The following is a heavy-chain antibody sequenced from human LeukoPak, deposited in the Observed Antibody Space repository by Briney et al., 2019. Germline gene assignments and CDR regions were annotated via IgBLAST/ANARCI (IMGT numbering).Heavy chain of an antibody. CDR3: ARDGSPHVSMTVVTSPDY. V-gene: IGHV1-46*01. J-gene: IGHJ4*02. CDR1: GYTLTTYY. Sequence: ASVKVSCKASGYTLTTYYMHWVRQAPGQGLEWMGIINLSGGATSYAQKFQGRVTMTRDTSTSTVYMELSSLRSEDTAVYYCARDGSPHVSMTVVTSPDYWGQGTLVTVSS. CDR2: INLSGGAT. D-gene: IGHD3-22*01.